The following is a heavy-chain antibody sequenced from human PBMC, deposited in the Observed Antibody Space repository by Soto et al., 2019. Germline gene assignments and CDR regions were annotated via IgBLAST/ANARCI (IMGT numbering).Heavy chain of an antibody. CDR1: GSTFSSYS. D-gene: IGHD3-10*01. J-gene: IGHJ4*02. V-gene: IGHV3-48*01. CDR3: ARGWFQVIDY. CDR2: ISTNSKTI. Sequence: EVQLVESGGGLVQPGGSLRLSCAASGSTFSSYSLIWVRQAPGRGLEWVSYISTNSKTIYHADSVKGRFTISRDDAKNSLYLQMNSLTAEDTAVYYCARGWFQVIDYWGQGTLVTVSS.